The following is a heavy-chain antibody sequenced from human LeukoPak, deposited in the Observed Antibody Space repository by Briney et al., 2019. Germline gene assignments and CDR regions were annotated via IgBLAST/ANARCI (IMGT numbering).Heavy chain of an antibody. Sequence: GGSLRLSCAASGFTFSSYGMHWVRQAPGKGLEWVAVISYDGSNKYYADSVKGRFTISRDNSKNTLYLQMNSLRAEDTAVYYCAKDSAYGSGSYYKKGYYFDYWGQGTLVTVSS. J-gene: IGHJ4*02. D-gene: IGHD3-10*01. CDR1: GFTFSSYG. CDR2: ISYDGSNK. V-gene: IGHV3-30*18. CDR3: AKDSAYGSGSYYKKGYYFDY.